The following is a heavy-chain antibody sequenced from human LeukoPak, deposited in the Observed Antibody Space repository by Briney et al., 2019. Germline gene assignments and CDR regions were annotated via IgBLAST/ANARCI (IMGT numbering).Heavy chain of an antibody. CDR3: ARAPLSGNSYSGSYYPDY. Sequence: PGGSLRLSCAASGFTFSSYSMDWVRQAPGKGLEWVSSISSSGTYIYNADSVKGRFTISRDNAKKSLYLQMNSLRAEDTAVYYCARAPLSGNSYSGSYYPDYWGRGTLVTVSS. CDR1: GFTFSSYS. V-gene: IGHV3-21*01. J-gene: IGHJ4*02. CDR2: ISSSGTYI. D-gene: IGHD1-26*01.